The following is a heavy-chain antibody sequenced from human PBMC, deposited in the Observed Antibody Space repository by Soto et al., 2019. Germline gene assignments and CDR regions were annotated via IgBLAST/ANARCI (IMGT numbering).Heavy chain of an antibody. V-gene: IGHV4-31*03. CDR3: ARMTLVVAEISNWFGP. CDR2: IYYSGST. CDR1: GGSISSGNYY. J-gene: IGHJ5*02. Sequence: QVQLQESGPGLVKPSQTLSLTCTVSGGSISSGNYYWSWIRQHPGKGLEWIGYIYYSGSTYYNPSRKSRVTISVDTSKNQFALKLSSATAADTAVYYCARMTLVVAEISNWFGPWSQGTLVSVSS. D-gene: IGHD2-15*01.